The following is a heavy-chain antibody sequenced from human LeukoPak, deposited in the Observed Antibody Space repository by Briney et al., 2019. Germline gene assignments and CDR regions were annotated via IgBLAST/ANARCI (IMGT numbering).Heavy chain of an antibody. D-gene: IGHD2-21*02. CDR1: GYSFATYW. CDR3: ARLDSAGDWLY. V-gene: IGHV5-51*01. Sequence: PGESLKISCQGSGYSFATYWIGWVRQMPGKGLEWMGIIYPRNSNTRYSPSFQSQVTISADTSINTAYLQWSTLKASDTAMYYCARLDSAGDWLYWGQGTLVTVSS. J-gene: IGHJ4*02. CDR2: IYPRNSNT.